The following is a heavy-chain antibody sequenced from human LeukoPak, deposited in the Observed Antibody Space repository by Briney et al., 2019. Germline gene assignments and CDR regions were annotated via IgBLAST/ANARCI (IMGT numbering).Heavy chain of an antibody. Sequence: GGSLRLSCAASGFTFSSYAMSWVRQAPGKGLEWVSAISGSGGSTYYADSVKGRFTISRDNSKNTLYLQMNSLRAADTAVYYCAKVMVPAATPRYMDVWGQGTTVTVSS. D-gene: IGHD2-2*01. CDR2: ISGSGGST. CDR3: AKVMVPAATPRYMDV. J-gene: IGHJ6*03. CDR1: GFTFSSYA. V-gene: IGHV3-23*01.